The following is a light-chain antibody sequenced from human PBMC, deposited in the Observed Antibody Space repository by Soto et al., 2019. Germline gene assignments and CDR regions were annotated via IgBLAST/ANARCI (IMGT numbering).Light chain of an antibody. CDR1: QGISSF. V-gene: IGKV1-39*01. CDR3: QQSYSTPIT. Sequence: IQLTQSPSSLSASVGDRVTITCRASQGISSFLAWYQQKPGKAPNLLIYAASILQSGVPSRFSGGGSGTDFTLTISSLQPEDFATYYCQQSYSTPITFGQGTRLEIK. J-gene: IGKJ5*01. CDR2: AAS.